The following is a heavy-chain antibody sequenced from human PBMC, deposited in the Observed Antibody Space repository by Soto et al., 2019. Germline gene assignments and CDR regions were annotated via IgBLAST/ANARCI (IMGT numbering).Heavy chain of an antibody. CDR1: SVSISSSNW. V-gene: IGHV4-4*02. CDR3: ARAAGGYCSGGSCPLYYYYYMDV. CDR2: IYHSGST. D-gene: IGHD2-15*01. J-gene: IGHJ6*03. Sequence: SETLSLTCAVSSVSISSSNWWSWVRQPPVKGLEWIGEIYHSGSTNYNPSLKSRVTISVDKSKNQFSLKLSSVTAADTAVYYCARAAGGYCSGGSCPLYYYYYMDVWGKGTTVTVSS.